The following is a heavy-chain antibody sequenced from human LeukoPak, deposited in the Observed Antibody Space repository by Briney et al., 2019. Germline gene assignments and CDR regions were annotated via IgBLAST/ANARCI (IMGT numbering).Heavy chain of an antibody. J-gene: IGHJ4*02. Sequence: ETLSLTCTVSGGSISSSSYYWGWIRPPPGKGLEWIGSIYCSGSTYYNPSLKSRVTISVDTSKNQFSLKLSSVTAADTAVYYCARERRDYDYWGQGTLVTVSS. CDR2: IYCSGST. CDR3: ARERRDYDY. CDR1: GGSISSSSYY. D-gene: IGHD3-16*01. V-gene: IGHV4-39*01.